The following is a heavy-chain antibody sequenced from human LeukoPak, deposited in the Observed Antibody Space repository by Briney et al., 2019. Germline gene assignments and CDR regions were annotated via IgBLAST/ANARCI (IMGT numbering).Heavy chain of an antibody. CDR3: ARPLVRGVMLDWFDP. CDR2: IYYSGST. J-gene: IGHJ5*02. D-gene: IGHD3-10*01. V-gene: IGHV4-39*01. Sequence: SETLSLTCTVSGGSISSSSYYWGWLPQPPGMGLEWIGSIYYSGSTYYNPSLKSRVTISVDTSKNQFSLKLSSVTAADTAVYYCARPLVRGVMLDWFDPWGQGTLVTVSS. CDR1: GGSISSSSYY.